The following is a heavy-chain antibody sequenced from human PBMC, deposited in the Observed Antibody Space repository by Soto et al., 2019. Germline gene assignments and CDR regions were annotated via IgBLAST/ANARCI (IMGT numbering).Heavy chain of an antibody. Sequence: ASVKVSCKASGFTFTSSAVLWVRQARGQRLEWIGWIVVGSGNTNYAQKFQERVPITMDMSTSTAYMELSSLRSEDTAVYYCAATGYGNGMDVWGQGTTVTVSS. V-gene: IGHV1-58*01. CDR2: IVVGSGNT. D-gene: IGHD5-12*01. J-gene: IGHJ6*02. CDR3: AATGYGNGMDV. CDR1: GFTFTSSA.